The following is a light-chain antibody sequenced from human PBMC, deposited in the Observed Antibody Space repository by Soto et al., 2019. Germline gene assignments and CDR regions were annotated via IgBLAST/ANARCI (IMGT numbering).Light chain of an antibody. J-gene: IGLJ2*01. V-gene: IGLV2-23*01. CDR1: SSDVGSYNF. CDR2: EGS. Sequence: QSVLTQPASVSGSPGQSITISCTGTSSDVGSYNFVSWYQHHPGKAPKLMIYEGSKRPSGVSDRFSGSKSGNTASLTVSGLQAEDEAHHYCCSFAGSSTWVFGGGTKLTVL. CDR3: CSFAGSSTWV.